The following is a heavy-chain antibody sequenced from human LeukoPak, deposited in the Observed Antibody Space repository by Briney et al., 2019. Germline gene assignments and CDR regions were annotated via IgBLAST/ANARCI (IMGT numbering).Heavy chain of an antibody. CDR2: IYYSGST. Sequence: SETLSLTCTVSGGSISSYYWSWIRQPPGKGLEWIGYIYYSGSTYYNPSLKSRVTISVDTSKNQFSLKLNSVTAADTAVYYCARSSEGRYYYDSSGYSYYYYYMDVWGKGTTVTISS. CDR1: GGSISSYY. D-gene: IGHD3-22*01. J-gene: IGHJ6*03. V-gene: IGHV4-59*01. CDR3: ARSSEGRYYYDSSGYSYYYYYMDV.